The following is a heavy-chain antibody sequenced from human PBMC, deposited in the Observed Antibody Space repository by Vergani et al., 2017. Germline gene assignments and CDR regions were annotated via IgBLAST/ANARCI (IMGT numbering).Heavy chain of an antibody. CDR1: GYTFTSYG. Sequence: QVQLVQSGAEVKKPGASVKVSCKASGYTFTSYGISWVRQAPGQGLEWMGWISAYNGNTNYAQKLQGRVTMTTDTSTSTAYMELRSLRSDDTAVYYCARDDSVRNYDFGSKHNWFDPWGQGTLVTVSS. D-gene: IGHD3-3*01. J-gene: IGHJ5*02. V-gene: IGHV1-18*01. CDR3: ARDDSVRNYDFGSKHNWFDP. CDR2: ISAYNGNT.